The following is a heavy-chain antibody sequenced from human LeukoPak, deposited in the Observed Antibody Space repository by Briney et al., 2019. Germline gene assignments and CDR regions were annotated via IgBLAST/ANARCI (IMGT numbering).Heavy chain of an antibody. J-gene: IGHJ4*02. V-gene: IGHV3-13*01. CDR3: ARGGIQVSGIDEFDY. CDR2: IGIQGDT. Sequence: GGSLRLSCAASGFTFIDYDMHWVRQVIGKGLEWVSAIGIQGDTHYSGSVKGRFTISRENAESSLYLQMNSLRAEDTAVYYCARGGIQVSGIDEFDYWGQGTLVTVSS. CDR1: GFTFIDYD. D-gene: IGHD6-19*01.